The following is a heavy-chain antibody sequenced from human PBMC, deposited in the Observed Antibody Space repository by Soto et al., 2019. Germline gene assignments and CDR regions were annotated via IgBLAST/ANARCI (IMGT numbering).Heavy chain of an antibody. Sequence: QVQLVQSGAEVKKPGASVKVSCKASGYTFTSYDINWVRQATGQGLEWMGWMNPNSGNTGYAQEFQGRVTMTRNTYISTAYMELSSLRSEDTAVYYCARDSNHIVLEPVAFYYYGMDVWGQGTTVTVSS. CDR1: GYTFTSYD. D-gene: IGHD2-2*01. V-gene: IGHV1-8*01. J-gene: IGHJ6*02. CDR3: ARDSNHIVLEPVAFYYYGMDV. CDR2: MNPNSGNT.